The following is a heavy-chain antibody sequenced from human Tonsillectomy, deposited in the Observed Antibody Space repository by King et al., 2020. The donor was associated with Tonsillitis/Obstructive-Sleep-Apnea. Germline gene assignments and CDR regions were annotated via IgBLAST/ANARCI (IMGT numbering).Heavy chain of an antibody. J-gene: IGHJ3*02. CDR2: IRSTAYGGTT. CDR1: GFTFGDYA. CDR3: TRDIAARPDDAFDI. V-gene: IGHV3-49*04. D-gene: IGHD6-6*01. Sequence: VQLVESGGGLAQPGRSLRLSCTTSGFTFGDYAMSWVRQAPGKGLEWVGFIRSTAYGGTTEYAASVKGRFTISRNDSKSIAYLQMNSLKTEDTAVYYCTRDIAARPDDAFDIWGQGTMVTVSS.